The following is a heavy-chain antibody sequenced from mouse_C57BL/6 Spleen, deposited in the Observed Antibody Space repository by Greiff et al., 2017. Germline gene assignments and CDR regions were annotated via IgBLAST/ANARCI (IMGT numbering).Heavy chain of an antibody. CDR1: GYSFTDYY. D-gene: IGHD1-1*02. V-gene: IGHV1-39*01. CDR3: GRRGGKKDYAGDD. Sequence: VQLKQPGPELVKPGASVKISCKASGYSFTDYYMNWVKQSNGKSLEWIGVINPNYGTTSYNQKFTSKATLTVDQSSSTAYMQLSSLTSEDSAVYYCGRRGGKKDYAGDDWGKGTSVTVAS. CDR2: INPNYGTT. J-gene: IGHJ4*01.